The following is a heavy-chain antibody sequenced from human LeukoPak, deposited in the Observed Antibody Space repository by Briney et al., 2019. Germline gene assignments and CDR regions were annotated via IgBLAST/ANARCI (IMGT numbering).Heavy chain of an antibody. CDR3: ASSGYSSSWSRDWFDP. D-gene: IGHD6-13*01. CDR2: IYYSGST. J-gene: IGHJ5*02. V-gene: IGHV4-59*11. CDR1: GGSISSHY. Sequence: SETLSLTCTVSGGSISSHYWSWIRQPPGKGLEWIGYIYYSGSTNYNPSLKSRVTISVDTSKNQFSLKLSSVTAADTAVYYCASSGYSSSWSRDWFDPWGQGTLVTDSS.